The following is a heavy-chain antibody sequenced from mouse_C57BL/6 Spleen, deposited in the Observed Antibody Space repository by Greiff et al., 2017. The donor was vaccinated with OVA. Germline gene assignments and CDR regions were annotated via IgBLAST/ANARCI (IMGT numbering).Heavy chain of an antibody. CDR1: GFNIKDDY. J-gene: IGHJ2*01. Sequence: EVQRVESGAELVRPGASVKLSCTASGFNIKDDYMHWVKQRPEQGLEWIGWIDPENGDTEYASKFQGKATITADTSSNTAYLQLSSLTSEDTAVYYCTTPYYYGSMSFDYWGQGTTLTVSS. CDR2: IDPENGDT. D-gene: IGHD1-1*01. CDR3: TTPYYYGSMSFDY. V-gene: IGHV14-4*01.